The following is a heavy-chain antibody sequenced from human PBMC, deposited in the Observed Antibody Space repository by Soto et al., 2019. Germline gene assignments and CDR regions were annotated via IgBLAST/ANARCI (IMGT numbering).Heavy chain of an antibody. V-gene: IGHV1-18*01. CDR3: ARTRYSTGWPRYGLDV. CDR1: GHTFTSFG. Sequence: QVQLVQSGAEVKKPGASVKVSCKASGHTFTSFGFTWVRQAPGQGLEWMGWISGDNGNTNYAQILQGRVTMTADTSTSTGYMERRSLRSEDTGVYYCARTRYSTGWPRYGLDVWGQGTTVTVSS. CDR2: ISGDNGNT. J-gene: IGHJ6*02. D-gene: IGHD6-19*01.